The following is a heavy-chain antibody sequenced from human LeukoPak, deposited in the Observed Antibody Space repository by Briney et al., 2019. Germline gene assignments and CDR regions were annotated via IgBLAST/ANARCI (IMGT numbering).Heavy chain of an antibody. Sequence: SETLSLTCTVSGGSISSYYWSWIRQPPGKGLEWIGYIYYSGSTNYNPSLKSRVTISVLTSKNQFSLKLSSVTAADTAVYYCATLGQARAYSYGPVDYWGQGSLVTASS. CDR2: IYYSGST. CDR1: GGSISSYY. J-gene: IGHJ4*02. CDR3: ATLGQARAYSYGPVDY. V-gene: IGHV4-59*08. D-gene: IGHD5-18*01.